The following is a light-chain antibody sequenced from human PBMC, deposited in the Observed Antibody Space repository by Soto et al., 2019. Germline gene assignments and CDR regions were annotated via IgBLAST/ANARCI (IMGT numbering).Light chain of an antibody. CDR2: AAS. V-gene: IGKV1-6*01. CDR3: LQDYDYPRT. CDR1: QGIRTE. J-gene: IGKJ1*01. Sequence: ATQMTQSPSSLSASVGDRVTIACRASQGIRTELGWYQQKAGGAPKLLIYAASTLQSGVPPRFSGSGSGTDFTLTISSLQPEDFATYYCLQDYDYPRTFGQGTKVEMK.